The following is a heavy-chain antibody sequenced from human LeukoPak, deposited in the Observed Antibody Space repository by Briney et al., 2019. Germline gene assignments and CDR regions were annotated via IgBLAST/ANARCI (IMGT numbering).Heavy chain of an antibody. CDR3: ARGRWLRRLYYYYMDV. Sequence: ASVKVSCKASGYTFTSYDINWVRQTTGQGLEWMGWMNPNSGNTGYAQKFQGRVTITRNTSISTAYMELSSLRSEDTAVYYCARGRWLRRLYYYYMDVWGKGTTVTVSS. V-gene: IGHV1-8*03. CDR1: GYTFTSYD. J-gene: IGHJ6*03. D-gene: IGHD4-17*01. CDR2: MNPNSGNT.